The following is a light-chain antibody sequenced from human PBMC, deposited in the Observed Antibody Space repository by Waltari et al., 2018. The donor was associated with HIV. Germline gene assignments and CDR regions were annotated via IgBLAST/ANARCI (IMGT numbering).Light chain of an antibody. J-gene: IGLJ3*02. V-gene: IGLV1-40*01. CDR1: TSNIGADSG. CDR3: QSFDNSLGGSWV. Sequence: VLTQPPSVSGAPGQTVTISCTGTTSNIGADSGVHWYQQSPGRGPRLLIYGDNNRPSGVPGRFSGSRSGTSASLTITGLQAEEEAHYYCQSFDNSLGGSWVFGGGTSLTVL. CDR2: GDN.